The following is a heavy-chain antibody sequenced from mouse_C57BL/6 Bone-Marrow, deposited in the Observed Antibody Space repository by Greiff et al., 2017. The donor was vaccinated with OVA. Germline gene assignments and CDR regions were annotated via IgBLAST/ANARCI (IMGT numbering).Heavy chain of an antibody. J-gene: IGHJ3*01. CDR1: GYTFTSYW. Sequence: QVQLQQPGAELVKPGASVKLSCKASGYTFTSYWMHWVKQRPGQGLEWIGMIHPNSGSTNYNEKLKSKATLTVDKSSSTAYMQLRSLTSEDSAVYYCARSGGNGYYSFAYWGQGTLVTVSA. D-gene: IGHD2-3*01. V-gene: IGHV1-64*01. CDR2: IHPNSGST. CDR3: ARSGGNGYYSFAY.